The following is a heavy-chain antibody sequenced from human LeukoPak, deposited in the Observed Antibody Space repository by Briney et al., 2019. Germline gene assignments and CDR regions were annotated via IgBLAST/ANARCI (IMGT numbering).Heavy chain of an antibody. CDR2: ISGSSLYI. CDR1: KFTFSSYS. J-gene: IGHJ4*02. Sequence: PGGSLRLSCAASKFTFSSYSMNWVRQAPGKGLEWVSSISGSSLYIYYADSLKGRSTISRDNAKNSLYLQMNSLRAEDTAVYYCARGEGDYGGNFVGDYWGQGILVTVSS. D-gene: IGHD4-23*01. V-gene: IGHV3-21*01. CDR3: ARGEGDYGGNFVGDY.